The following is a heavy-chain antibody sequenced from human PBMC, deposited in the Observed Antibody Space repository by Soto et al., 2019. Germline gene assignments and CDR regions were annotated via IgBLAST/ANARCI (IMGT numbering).Heavy chain of an antibody. D-gene: IGHD3-10*01. V-gene: IGHV4-39*01. CDR3: ARSLITMVPEAD. CDR1: GGSISNSNW. CDR2: IYYSGST. J-gene: IGHJ4*02. Sequence: SETLPLTWAVFGGSISNSNWWSRVRQPPWKGLECIGSIYYSGSTYYNPSLKSRVTISVDTSKNHFSLKLSSVNAADTAVYYCARSLITMVPEADWGQGALVSVFS.